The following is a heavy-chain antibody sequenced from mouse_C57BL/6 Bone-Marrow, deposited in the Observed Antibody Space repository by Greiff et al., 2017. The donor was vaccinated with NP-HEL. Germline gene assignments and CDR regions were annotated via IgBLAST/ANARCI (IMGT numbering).Heavy chain of an antibody. CDR3: ARRGYPAWFAY. CDR1: GFTFSSYG. D-gene: IGHD2-2*01. J-gene: IGHJ3*01. CDR2: ISSGGSYT. V-gene: IGHV5-6*01. Sequence: EVQLVESGGDLVKPGGSLKLSCAASGFTFSSYGMSWVRQTPDKRLEWVATISSGGSYTYYPDSVKGRFTISRDNAKNTLYLQVSSLKSGDTAMYYCARRGYPAWFAYWGKGSLVTVSA.